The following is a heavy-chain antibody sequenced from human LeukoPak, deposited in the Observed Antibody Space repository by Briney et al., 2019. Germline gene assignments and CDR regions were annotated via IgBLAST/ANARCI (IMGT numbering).Heavy chain of an antibody. CDR3: ARDLYYDSSGYFLYYFDY. J-gene: IGHJ4*02. CDR2: ISYDGSNK. V-gene: IGHV3-30*03. Sequence: GGSLRLSCAASGFTFSSHWMTWVRQVPGKGLEWVAVISYDGSNKYYADSVKGRFTISRDNSKNTLYLQMNSLRAEDTAVYYCARDLYYDSSGYFLYYFDYWGQGTLVTVSS. D-gene: IGHD3-22*01. CDR1: GFTFSSHW.